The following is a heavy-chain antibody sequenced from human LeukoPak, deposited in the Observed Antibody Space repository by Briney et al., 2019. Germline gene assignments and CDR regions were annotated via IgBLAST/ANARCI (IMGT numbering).Heavy chain of an antibody. V-gene: IGHV3-23*01. Sequence: GGSLRLSCVASGFTFSSYAMGWVRQAPGKRPEWVSSLTDSGGTTYYVDSVKGRFTISRDNSKNTLYLQMNSLRAEDTAVYYCARAFIGYCSSTSCLPDYWGQGTLVTVSS. CDR3: ARAFIGYCSSTSCLPDY. D-gene: IGHD2-2*01. J-gene: IGHJ4*02. CDR1: GFTFSSYA. CDR2: LTDSGGTT.